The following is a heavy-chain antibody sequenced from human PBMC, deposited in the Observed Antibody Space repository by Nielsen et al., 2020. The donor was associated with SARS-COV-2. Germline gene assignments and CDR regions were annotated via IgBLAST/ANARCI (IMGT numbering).Heavy chain of an antibody. CDR2: INSDGSST. V-gene: IGHV3-74*01. J-gene: IGHJ4*02. Sequence: GESLKISCAASGFTCSSYWMHWVRQAPGKGLVWVSRINSDGSSTSYADSVKGRFTISRDNAKNTLYLQMNSLRAEDTAVYYCARHLPTTVTDYWGQGTLVTVSS. CDR1: GFTCSSYW. CDR3: ARHLPTTVTDY. D-gene: IGHD4-17*01.